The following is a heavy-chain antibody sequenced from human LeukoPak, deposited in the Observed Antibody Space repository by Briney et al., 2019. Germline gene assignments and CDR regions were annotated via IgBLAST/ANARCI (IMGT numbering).Heavy chain of an antibody. V-gene: IGHV3-48*01. CDR1: GFTFSSYS. CDR3: ARSLKEKYYDFWSGTYMDV. Sequence: GGSLRLSCAAPGFTFSSYSMNWVRQAPGKGLEWVSYISSSSSTIYYADSVKGRFTISRDSAKNTLYLQMNSLRAEDTAVYYCARSLKEKYYDFWSGTYMDVWGKGTTVTVSS. J-gene: IGHJ6*03. CDR2: ISSSSSTI. D-gene: IGHD3-3*01.